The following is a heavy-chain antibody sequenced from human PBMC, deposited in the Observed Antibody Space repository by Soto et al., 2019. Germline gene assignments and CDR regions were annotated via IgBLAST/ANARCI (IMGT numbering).Heavy chain of an antibody. J-gene: IGHJ4*02. CDR1: GGTFSSYA. Sequence: SVKVSCKASGGTFSSYAISWVRQAPGQGLEWMGGIIPIFGTANYAQKFQGRVTITADESTSTAYMELSSLRSEDTAVYYCARGLFGVVTYFDYWGQGTLVTVSS. CDR2: IIPIFGTA. CDR3: ARGLFGVVTYFDY. D-gene: IGHD3-3*01. V-gene: IGHV1-69*13.